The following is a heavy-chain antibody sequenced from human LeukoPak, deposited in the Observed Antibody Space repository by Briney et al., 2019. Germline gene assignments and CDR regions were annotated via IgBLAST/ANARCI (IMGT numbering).Heavy chain of an antibody. Sequence: SETLSLTCTVSGGSISSYYWSWIRKPPGKGLEWLGYIYYSGSTNYNPSLKSRVTISVDTSKNQFSLKLSSVTAADTAVYYCARGGSYHAFDIWGQGTMVTVSS. J-gene: IGHJ3*02. CDR2: IYYSGST. D-gene: IGHD3-16*01. CDR3: ARGGSYHAFDI. CDR1: GGSISSYY. V-gene: IGHV4-59*01.